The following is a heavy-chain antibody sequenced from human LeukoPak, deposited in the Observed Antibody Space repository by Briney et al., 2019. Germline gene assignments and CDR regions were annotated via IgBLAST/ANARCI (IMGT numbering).Heavy chain of an antibody. CDR1: GFTFSSYS. CDR2: ISSSSSYI. Sequence: GGSLRLSCAASGFTFSSYSMNWVRQAPGKGLEWVSSISSSSSYIYYADSVKGRFTISRDNAKNSLYLQMNSLRAEDTAVYYCARGPLRGGYYFDYWGQRTLVTVSS. V-gene: IGHV3-21*01. CDR3: ARGPLRGGYYFDY. D-gene: IGHD3-16*01. J-gene: IGHJ4*02.